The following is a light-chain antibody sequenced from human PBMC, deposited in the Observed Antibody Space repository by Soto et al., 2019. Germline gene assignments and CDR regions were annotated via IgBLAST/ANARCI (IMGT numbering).Light chain of an antibody. CDR3: QQYNSYSPT. J-gene: IGKJ3*01. Sequence: DIQMTQSPSTLSASVGDRVTITCRASQSISSWLAWYQQKPGKAPKLLIYDASSLESGVPSRFSGSGSGTEFTLTISSLQPDEFATYYCQQYNSYSPTFGPGTKVDIK. CDR2: DAS. V-gene: IGKV1-5*01. CDR1: QSISSW.